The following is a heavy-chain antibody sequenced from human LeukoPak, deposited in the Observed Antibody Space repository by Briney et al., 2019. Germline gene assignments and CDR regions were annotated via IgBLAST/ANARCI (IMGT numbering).Heavy chain of an antibody. CDR1: GASISSYY. Sequence: SETLSLTCTVSGASISSYYWSWIQQPPGRGLEWIGYIFYSGSINYNPSLKSRLTISVDTSKNQFSLHLNSVTAADTAVYYCAGDKSGYAGFGYWGQGTLVTVSS. D-gene: IGHD5-12*01. V-gene: IGHV4-59*01. CDR2: IFYSGSI. CDR3: AGDKSGYAGFGY. J-gene: IGHJ4*02.